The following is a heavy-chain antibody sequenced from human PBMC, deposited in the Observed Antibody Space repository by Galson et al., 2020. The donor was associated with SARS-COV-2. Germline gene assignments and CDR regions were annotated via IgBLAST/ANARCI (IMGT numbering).Heavy chain of an antibody. CDR3: ARDEGIRGYNYGRLYYGMDV. CDR2: ISTSSSYT. J-gene: IGHJ6*02. D-gene: IGHD5-18*01. Sequence: NSGGSLRLPCAASGFPFSTYSINWLPLAPGKGLEWFSSISTSSSYTYYVDSVKCRFSISRDNPSNSLYLQMNSLRAEDTAVYYCARDEGIRGYNYGRLYYGMDVWGQGTTVAVSS. CDR1: GFPFSTYS. V-gene: IGHV3-21*01.